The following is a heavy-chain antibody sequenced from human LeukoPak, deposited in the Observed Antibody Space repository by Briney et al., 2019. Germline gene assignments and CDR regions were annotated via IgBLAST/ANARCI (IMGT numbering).Heavy chain of an antibody. CDR3: ARGLDYGDYFDY. J-gene: IGHJ4*02. CDR2: FYSVGST. CDR1: GFTVSSNY. D-gene: IGHD4-17*01. V-gene: IGHV3-53*01. Sequence: PGGSLRLSCAASGFTVSSNYMSWVRQAPGKGLEWASVFYSVGSTFYADSVKGRFTISRDNSKNTLYLQMNSLRAEDTAVYYCARGLDYGDYFDYWGQGTLVTVSS.